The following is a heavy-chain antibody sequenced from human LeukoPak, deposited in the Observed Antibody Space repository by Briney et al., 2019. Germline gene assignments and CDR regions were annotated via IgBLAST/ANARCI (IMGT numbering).Heavy chain of an antibody. Sequence: GGSLRLSCAASGFTFSSYEMNWVRQAPGKGLEWVSYISSSGSNIYYADSVKGRFTISRDNAKNSLYLQMNSLRAEDTAVYYGASVWADWGRHPYVDYWGQGTLVTVSS. CDR3: ASVWADWGRHPYVDY. V-gene: IGHV3-48*03. CDR2: ISSSGSNI. D-gene: IGHD7-27*01. CDR1: GFTFSSYE. J-gene: IGHJ4*02.